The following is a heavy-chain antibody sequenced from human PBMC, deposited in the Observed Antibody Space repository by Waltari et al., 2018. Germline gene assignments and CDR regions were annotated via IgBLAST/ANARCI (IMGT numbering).Heavy chain of an antibody. D-gene: IGHD6-19*01. Sequence: QVQLVQSGAEGKKPGASVKVSCKASGYTFTSYAMHWVRQAPGQRLEWMGWINAGNGNTKYSQKFQGRVTITRDTSASTAYMELSSLRSEDTAVYYCILIAVAGTDAFDIWGQGTMVTVSS. CDR2: INAGNGNT. V-gene: IGHV1-3*01. J-gene: IGHJ3*02. CDR3: ILIAVAGTDAFDI. CDR1: GYTFTSYA.